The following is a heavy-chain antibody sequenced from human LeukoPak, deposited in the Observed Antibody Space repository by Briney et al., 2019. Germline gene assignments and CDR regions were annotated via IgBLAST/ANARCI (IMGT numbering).Heavy chain of an antibody. CDR1: GFTFSSYW. V-gene: IGHV3-74*01. CDR3: ARVIYSGWEGELSD. J-gene: IGHJ4*03. D-gene: IGHD6-19*01. Sequence: GGSLRLSCAASGFTFSSYWMHWVRQAPGKGLVWVSRINSDGSTTSYADSVMGRFTISRDNAKNTLYLQMNSLRAEDTAVYYCARVIYSGWEGELSDWGHGTLGTVSS. CDR2: INSDGSTT.